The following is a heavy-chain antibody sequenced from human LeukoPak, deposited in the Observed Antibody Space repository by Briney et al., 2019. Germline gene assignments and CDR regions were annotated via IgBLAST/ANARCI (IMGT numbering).Heavy chain of an antibody. D-gene: IGHD6-6*01. V-gene: IGHV4-4*07. CDR3: ARVSYSSSSFGTYNRFDP. J-gene: IGHJ5*02. CDR1: GGSISSYY. Sequence: ASETLSLTCTVSGGSISSYYWSWIRQPAGKGLEWIGRIYTSGSTNYNPSLKSRVTMSVDTSKNQFSLKLSSVTAADTAVYYCARVSYSSSSFGTYNRFDPWGQGTLVTVSS. CDR2: IYTSGST.